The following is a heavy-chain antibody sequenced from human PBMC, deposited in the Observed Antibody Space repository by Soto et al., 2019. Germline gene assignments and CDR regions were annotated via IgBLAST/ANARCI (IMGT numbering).Heavy chain of an antibody. J-gene: IGHJ4*02. CDR2: ITHSGGST. CDR1: GFTFSNYA. Sequence: GGSLRLYCAASGFTFSNYAMSWVRQAPGKGLEWVSAITHSGGSTFYPDSVKGRFTISRDNSKNTLSLLMNSLRAEDTAVYYCAKDSAYWGQGALVTVSS. CDR3: AKDSAY. V-gene: IGHV3-23*01.